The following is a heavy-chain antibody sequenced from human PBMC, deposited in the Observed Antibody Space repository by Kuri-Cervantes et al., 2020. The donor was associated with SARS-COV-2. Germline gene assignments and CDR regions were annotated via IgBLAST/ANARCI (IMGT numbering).Heavy chain of an antibody. CDR2: INSDGSST. CDR3: AGDGGYCTLTTCYSYWYFDL. D-gene: IGHD2-2*01. Sequence: GESLKISCAASGFTFSSYWMHWVRQAPGKGLVWVSRINSDGSSTSYADFVKGRFTISRDNAKNTLYLQMNSLRAEDTAVYYCAGDGGYCTLTTCYSYWYFDLWGRGTLVTVSS. V-gene: IGHV3-74*01. CDR1: GFTFSSYW. J-gene: IGHJ2*01.